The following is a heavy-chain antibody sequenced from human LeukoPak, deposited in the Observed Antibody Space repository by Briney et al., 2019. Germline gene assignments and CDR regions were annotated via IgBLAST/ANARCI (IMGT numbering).Heavy chain of an antibody. CDR3: AKDGLLLNIYDHYYYYMDV. J-gene: IGHJ6*03. V-gene: IGHV3-11*01. CDR2: ISSSGSTI. Sequence: GGSLRLSCAASGFTFSDYYMSWIRQAPGKGLEWVSYISSSGSTIYYADSVKGRFTTSRDNAKNSLYLQMNSLRAEDTAVYYCAKDGLLLNIYDHYYYYMDVWGKGTTVTVSS. D-gene: IGHD3/OR15-3a*01. CDR1: GFTFSDYY.